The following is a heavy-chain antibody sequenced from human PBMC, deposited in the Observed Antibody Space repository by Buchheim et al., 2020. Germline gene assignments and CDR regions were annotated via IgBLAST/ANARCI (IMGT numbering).Heavy chain of an antibody. CDR1: GFSFSNYG. CDR2: IWHDGNNK. Sequence: QVQLVESGGGVVQPGRSLRLSCAASGFSFSNYGMHWVRQAPGKGLEWVAIIWHDGNNKYYADSVKGRFTISRDNSKNTLYLQMNSLRAEDTAVYYCAAGDPLDYWGQGAL. V-gene: IGHV3-33*01. J-gene: IGHJ4*02. D-gene: IGHD7-27*01. CDR3: AAGDPLDY.